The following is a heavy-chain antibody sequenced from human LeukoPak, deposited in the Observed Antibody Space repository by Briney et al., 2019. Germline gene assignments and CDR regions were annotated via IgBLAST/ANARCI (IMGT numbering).Heavy chain of an antibody. V-gene: IGHV3-30*02. Sequence: RPGGSLRLSCAASGFTFNNFGMHWVRQAPGKGLEWVSFIGYEGVHKYYADSVKGRFTISKDNSKATLYLQMNSLRAEDTAVYYCAKDGGSSSGWLKYYFDYWGQGTLVTVSS. J-gene: IGHJ4*02. CDR3: AKDGGSSSGWLKYYFDY. CDR1: GFTFNNFG. D-gene: IGHD6-19*01. CDR2: IGYEGVHK.